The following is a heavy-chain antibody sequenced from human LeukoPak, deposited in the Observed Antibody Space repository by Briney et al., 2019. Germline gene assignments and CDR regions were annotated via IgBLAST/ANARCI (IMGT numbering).Heavy chain of an antibody. CDR1: GGSISSGDYY. D-gene: IGHD4-17*01. J-gene: IGHJ5*02. CDR3: ARELYGDYVFDWFDP. Sequence: PSQTLSLTCTVSGGSISSGDYYWRWLRQAPGQGLEWIVYIYYSGSTYYNPTLKSRVTISVDTSKNQFSLKLSRVTAEDTAVYYCARELYGDYVFDWFDPWGQGTLVTVSS. CDR2: IYYSGST. V-gene: IGHV4-30-4*01.